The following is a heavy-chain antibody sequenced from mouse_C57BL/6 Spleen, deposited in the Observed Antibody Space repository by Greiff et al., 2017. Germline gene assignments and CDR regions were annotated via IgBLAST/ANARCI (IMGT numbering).Heavy chain of an antibody. CDR3: ARHVYYGNFLFFDD. CDR2: ISSGGSYT. J-gene: IGHJ2*01. CDR1: GFTFSSYG. Sequence: EVQRVESGGDLVKPGGSLKISCAASGFTFSSYGMSWVRQTPDKRLEWVATISSGGSYTYYPDSVKGRFTIARDNAKNTLYLQMSSLRSENTAMYYGARHVYYGNFLFFDDWGQGTTLTVSS. D-gene: IGHD2-1*01. V-gene: IGHV5-6*01.